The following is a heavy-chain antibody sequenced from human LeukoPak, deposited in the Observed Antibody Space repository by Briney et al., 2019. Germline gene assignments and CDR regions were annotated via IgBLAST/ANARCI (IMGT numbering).Heavy chain of an antibody. CDR2: INPNSGGT. CDR1: GYTFTGYY. CDR3: ARDPRYCSSTSCYTDWFDP. J-gene: IGHJ5*02. V-gene: IGHV1-2*02. D-gene: IGHD2-2*02. Sequence: ASVKVSCKASGYTFTGYYMHWVRQAPGQGLEWMEWINPNSGGTNYAQKFQGRVTMTRDTSISTAYMELSRLRSDDTAVYYCARDPRYCSSTSCYTDWFDPWGQGTLVTVSS.